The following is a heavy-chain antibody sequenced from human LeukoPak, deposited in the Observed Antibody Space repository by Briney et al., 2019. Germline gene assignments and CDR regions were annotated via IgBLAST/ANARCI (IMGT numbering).Heavy chain of an antibody. CDR2: IRYDGSNK. Sequence: GGSLRLSRAASGFTFSSYGMHWVRQAPGKGLEWVAFIRYDGSNKYYADSVKGRFTISRDNSKNSLYLQMNSLRAEDTAVYYCARGVGRWLQVNFDYWGQGTLVTVSS. J-gene: IGHJ4*02. D-gene: IGHD5-24*01. V-gene: IGHV3-30*02. CDR3: ARGVGRWLQVNFDY. CDR1: GFTFSSYG.